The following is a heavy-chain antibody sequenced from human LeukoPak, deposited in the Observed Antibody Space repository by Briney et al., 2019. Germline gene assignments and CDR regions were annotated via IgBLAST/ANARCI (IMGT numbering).Heavy chain of an antibody. Sequence: PSETLSLTCAVYGGSFSGYYWSWIRQPPGKGLEWIGEINHSGSTNYNPSLKSRVTISVDTSKNQFSLKLSSVTAADTAVYYCARVVVVAGYYMDVWGKGTTVTVSS. V-gene: IGHV4-34*01. CDR2: INHSGST. CDR3: ARVVVVAGYYMDV. J-gene: IGHJ6*03. D-gene: IGHD2-15*01. CDR1: GGSFSGYY.